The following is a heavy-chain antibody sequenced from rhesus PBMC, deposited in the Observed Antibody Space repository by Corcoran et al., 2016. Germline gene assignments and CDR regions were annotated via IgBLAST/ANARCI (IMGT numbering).Heavy chain of an antibody. CDR1: GFTFSSYG. V-gene: IGHV3S5*01. Sequence: EVQLVESGGGLVQPGGSLRLSCAASGFTFSSYGMSWVRQAPGKGLEWVSYISNGGGSTYYAESVKGRFTISRDNSKNTLSLQMNSLGAEDTAVYYCAKDRDAFDFWGQGLRVTVSS. CDR2: ISNGGGST. J-gene: IGHJ3*01. CDR3: AKDRDAFDF.